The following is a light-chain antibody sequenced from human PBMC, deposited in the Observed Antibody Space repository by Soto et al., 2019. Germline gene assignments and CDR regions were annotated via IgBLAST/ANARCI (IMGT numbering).Light chain of an antibody. Sequence: EIVLTQSPATLSLSPGERATLSCRASQSISIYLAWYQQKPGQAPRLLIYDASNRATGIPARFSGSGSGTDLTLTISSLEPEDFAVYYCQHRSNWLTFGGGTKVEIK. CDR3: QHRSNWLT. V-gene: IGKV3-11*01. CDR2: DAS. J-gene: IGKJ4*01. CDR1: QSISIY.